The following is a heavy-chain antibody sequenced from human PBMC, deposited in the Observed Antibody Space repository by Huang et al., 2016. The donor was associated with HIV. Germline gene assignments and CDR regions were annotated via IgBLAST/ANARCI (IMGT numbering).Heavy chain of an antibody. CDR2: SIPLYGSA. D-gene: IGHD3-3*02. Sequence: QVNLVQSGAEVRKPGSSVKVSCKASGGTFKKYAISWVRQAPGQGLEWLGASIPLYGSAGYAGKVPDRVTLTAAGSTNTAYLELDRLTSEDTAVYYCAKVAAGQPFHFYYYMDAWGDGTTVIVSS. CDR1: GGTFKKYA. V-gene: IGHV1-69*13. J-gene: IGHJ6*03. CDR3: AKVAAGQPFHFYYYMDA.